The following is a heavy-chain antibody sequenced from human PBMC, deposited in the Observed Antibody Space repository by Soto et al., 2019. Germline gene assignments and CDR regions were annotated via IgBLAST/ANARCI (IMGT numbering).Heavy chain of an antibody. D-gene: IGHD6-19*01. CDR1: GYTFTRYD. CDR2: MNPNSGNT. CDR3: ASGRPDYSSGWYGSDYYGMDV. V-gene: IGHV1-8*01. J-gene: IGHJ6*02. Sequence: QVQLVQSGAEVKKPGASVKVSCKASGYTFTRYDINWVRQATGQGLEWMGWMNPNSGNTGYAQKFQGRVTMTRNTSISTAYMGLSSLRSEDTAVYYCASGRPDYSSGWYGSDYYGMDVWGQGTTVTVSS.